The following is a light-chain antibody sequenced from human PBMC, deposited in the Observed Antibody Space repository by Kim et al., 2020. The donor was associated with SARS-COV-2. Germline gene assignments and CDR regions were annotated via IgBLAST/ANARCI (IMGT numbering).Light chain of an antibody. CDR1: SLRSYY. J-gene: IGLJ2*01. Sequence: SSELTQDPAVSVALGQTVRITCRGDSLRSYYATWYQQKAGQAPALVVYGKNNRPSGIPDRFSGSSSGNTASLTITGAQADDEADYYCMSRGTSGAVVFGGGTQLTDL. CDR3: MSRGTSGAVV. V-gene: IGLV3-19*01. CDR2: GKN.